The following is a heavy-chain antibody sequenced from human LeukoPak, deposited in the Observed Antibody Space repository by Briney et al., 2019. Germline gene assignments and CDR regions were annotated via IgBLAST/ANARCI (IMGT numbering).Heavy chain of an antibody. D-gene: IGHD3/OR15-3a*01. Sequence: SETLSLTCTVSGVSISSSNSYWGWIRQPPGKGLEWIGSIYYSGNTYYNASLKSQVSISIDTSKNQFSLRLTSVTAADTAVYYCTRQTGSGLFILPGGQGTLVTVSS. CDR2: IYYSGNT. J-gene: IGHJ4*02. V-gene: IGHV4-39*01. CDR3: TRQTGSGLFILP. CDR1: GVSISSSNSY.